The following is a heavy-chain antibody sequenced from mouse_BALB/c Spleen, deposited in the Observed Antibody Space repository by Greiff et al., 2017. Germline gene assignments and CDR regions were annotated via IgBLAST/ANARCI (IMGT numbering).Heavy chain of an antibody. CDR2: ISDGGSYT. D-gene: IGHD4-1*01. Sequence: EVQRVESGGGLVKPGGSLKLSCAASGFTFSDYYMYWVRQTPEKRLEWVATISDGGSYTYYPDSVKGRFTISRDNAKNNLYLQMSSLKSEDTAMYYCARGLGYAMDYWGQGTSVTVSS. V-gene: IGHV5-4*02. CDR1: GFTFSDYY. CDR3: ARGLGYAMDY. J-gene: IGHJ4*01.